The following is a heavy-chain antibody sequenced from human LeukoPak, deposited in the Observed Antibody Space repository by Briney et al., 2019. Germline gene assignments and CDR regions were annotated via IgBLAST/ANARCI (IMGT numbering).Heavy chain of an antibody. CDR2: IHQSGST. V-gene: IGHV4-4*02. D-gene: IGHD3-3*01. J-gene: IGHJ4*02. CDR3: TRTSVFGVVIMPFDF. CDR1: GGSISSSYW. Sequence: SGTLSLTCAVSGGSISSSYWWSWVRQAPGKGLEWIGEIHQSGSTNYNPSLKTRVTMSVDKSKNHFSLQVRSVTAADTAVYYCTRTSVFGVVIMPFDFWGQGTLVSVSS.